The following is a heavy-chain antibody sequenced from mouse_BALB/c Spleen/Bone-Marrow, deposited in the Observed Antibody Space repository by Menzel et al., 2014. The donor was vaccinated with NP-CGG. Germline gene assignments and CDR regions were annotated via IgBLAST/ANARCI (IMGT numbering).Heavy chain of an antibody. V-gene: IGHV5-6-5*01. CDR3: ARNYYGSFAY. CDR1: GFTFSNYA. Sequence: EVQGVESGGDLVKPGGSLKLSCAAPGFTFSNYALSWVRQTPEKRLEWVASISTGGSTYYLDSVKGRFTISRDSARNILYLQMSSLRSEDTAMCYCARNYYGSFAYWGQGTLVTVSA. J-gene: IGHJ3*01. CDR2: ISTGGST. D-gene: IGHD1-1*01.